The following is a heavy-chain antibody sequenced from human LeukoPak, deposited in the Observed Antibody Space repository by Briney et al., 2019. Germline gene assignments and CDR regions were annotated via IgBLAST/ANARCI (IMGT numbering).Heavy chain of an antibody. J-gene: IGHJ3*01. V-gene: IGHV6-1*01. CDR2: TYYRSKWNN. Sequence: QTLSLTCAFSGDSVSTSSVAWNWIRQSPSRSLEWLGRTYYRSKWNNDYALSVKSRIIINTDTSKNQFSLQLNSVTPEDTAVYYCARYNWNDVRAFDVWGQGTMVTVSS. CDR3: ARYNWNDVRAFDV. D-gene: IGHD1-1*01. CDR1: GDSVSTSSVA.